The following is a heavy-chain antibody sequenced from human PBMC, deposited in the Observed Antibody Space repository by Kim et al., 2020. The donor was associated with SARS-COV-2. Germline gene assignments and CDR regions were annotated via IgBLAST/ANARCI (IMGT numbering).Heavy chain of an antibody. J-gene: IGHJ4*02. CDR2: T. Sequence: TYNGTSVKVRFTISRDNSKNTLYLQMNTLRAEDTAVYYCAKLKAGIHFDYWGQGTLVTVSS. V-gene: IGHV3-23*01. D-gene: IGHD3-10*01. CDR3: AKLKAGIHFDY.